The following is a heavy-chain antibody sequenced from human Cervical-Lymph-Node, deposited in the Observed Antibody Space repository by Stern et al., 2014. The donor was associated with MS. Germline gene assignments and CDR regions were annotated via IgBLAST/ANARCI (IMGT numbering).Heavy chain of an antibody. CDR2: ISWNSGSI. J-gene: IGHJ5*02. Sequence: QLVQSGGGLVQPGRSLRLSCAASGFTFDDYAMHWVRQAPGKGLEWVSGISWNSGSIGYADSVKGRFTISRDNAKNSLYLQMNSLRAEDTALYYCAKSRYCSSTSCSNNWFDPWGQGTLVTVSS. CDR3: AKSRYCSSTSCSNNWFDP. D-gene: IGHD2-2*01. CDR1: GFTFDDYA. V-gene: IGHV3-9*01.